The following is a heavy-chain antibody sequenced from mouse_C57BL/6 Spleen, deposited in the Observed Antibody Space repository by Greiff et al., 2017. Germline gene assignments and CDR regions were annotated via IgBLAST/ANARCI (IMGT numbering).Heavy chain of an antibody. J-gene: IGHJ4*01. D-gene: IGHD2-2*01. Sequence: VQLQQPGAELVKPGASVKISCKASGYTFTDYYIHWVKQRPGQGLEWIGKIGPGSGSTYYNEKFKGKATLTADKSSSTAYMQLSSLTSEDSAVYFCARTPYGYEEAYYANGYWGHGVSVTVST. V-gene: IGHV1-77*01. CDR1: GYTFTDYY. CDR3: ARTPYGYEEAYYANGY. CDR2: IGPGSGST.